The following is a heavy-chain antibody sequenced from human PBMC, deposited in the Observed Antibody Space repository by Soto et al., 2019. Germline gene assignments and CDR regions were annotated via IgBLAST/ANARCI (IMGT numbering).Heavy chain of an antibody. D-gene: IGHD3-22*01. J-gene: IGHJ5*02. CDR1: GGSISSGDYY. V-gene: IGHV4-30-4*01. Sequence: SETLSLTCTVSGGSISSGDYYWSWIRQPPGKGLEWIGYIYYSGSTYYNPSLKSRVTISVDTSKNQFSLKLSSVTAADTAVYNCARARQYYDCEFDPCGQGTLVTVSS. CDR3: ARARQYYDCEFDP. CDR2: IYYSGST.